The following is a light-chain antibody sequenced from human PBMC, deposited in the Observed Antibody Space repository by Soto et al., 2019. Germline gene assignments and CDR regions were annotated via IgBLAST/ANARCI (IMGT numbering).Light chain of an antibody. CDR3: QQFNSYLLT. V-gene: IGKV1-13*02. Sequence: AIQLTQSPSSLSASVGDRVTITCRASQGISSALAWYQQQPGKAPSLLIYDASTLESGVPSRFSGSGSGTDFTLTISSLQPEDFTTYYCQQFNSYLLTFGGGTKVAIK. J-gene: IGKJ4*01. CDR1: QGISSA. CDR2: DAS.